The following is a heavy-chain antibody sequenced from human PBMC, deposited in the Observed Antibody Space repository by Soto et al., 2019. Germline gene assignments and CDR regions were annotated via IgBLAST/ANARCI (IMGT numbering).Heavy chain of an antibody. D-gene: IGHD3-10*01. CDR3: ARGGITMVRGVMRWFDP. V-gene: IGHV4-59*01. Sequence: PSETLSLTCTVSGGSISSYYWSWIRQPPGKGLEWIGYIYYSGSTNYNPSLKSRVTISVDTSKNQFSLKLSSVTAADTAVYYCARGGITMVRGVMRWFDPWGQGTLVTVSS. CDR2: IYYSGST. CDR1: GGSISSYY. J-gene: IGHJ5*02.